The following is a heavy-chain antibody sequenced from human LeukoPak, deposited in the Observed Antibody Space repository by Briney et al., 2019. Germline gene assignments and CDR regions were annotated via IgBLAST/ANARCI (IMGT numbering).Heavy chain of an antibody. CDR2: INHSEST. CDR3: ARDVAGNTFDY. Sequence: PSETLSLTCAVYGGSFRGYYWSWIREPPGKGLEWIGEINHSESTNYNPPLKSRVTISVDTSKNQFSLKLSSVTAADTAVYYCARDVAGNTFDYWGQGALVTVSS. V-gene: IGHV4-34*01. CDR1: GGSFRGYY. J-gene: IGHJ4*02. D-gene: IGHD5-12*01.